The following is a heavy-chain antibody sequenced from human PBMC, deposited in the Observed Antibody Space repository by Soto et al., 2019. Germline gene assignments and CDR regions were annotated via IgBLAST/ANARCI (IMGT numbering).Heavy chain of an antibody. Sequence: QVQLVESGGGVVQPGRSLRLSCAASGFTFSSYAMHWVRQAPGKGLEWVAVIAYEGSNKYYADSVKGRFTISRDNSKNTLYLQMNSLRAEDTAVYYCARGKYSRSWYPVTPDYLGQGPLVTVSS. D-gene: IGHD6-13*01. CDR1: GFTFSSYA. CDR2: IAYEGSNK. V-gene: IGHV3-30-3*01. CDR3: ARGKYSRSWYPVTPDY. J-gene: IGHJ4*02.